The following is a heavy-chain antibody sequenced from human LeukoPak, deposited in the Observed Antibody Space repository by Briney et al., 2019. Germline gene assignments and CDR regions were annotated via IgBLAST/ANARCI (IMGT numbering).Heavy chain of an antibody. CDR1: GGSISSGSYY. J-gene: IGHJ5*02. CDR3: VTSTYSSGWYNWFDP. D-gene: IGHD6-19*01. CDR2: IYTSGST. V-gene: IGHV4-61*02. Sequence: SETLSLTCTVSGGSISSGSYYWSWIRQPAGKGLEWIGRIYTSGSTNYNPSLESRVTISVDTSKNQFSLKLGSVTAADTAVYYCVTSTYSSGWYNWFDPWGQGTLVTVSS.